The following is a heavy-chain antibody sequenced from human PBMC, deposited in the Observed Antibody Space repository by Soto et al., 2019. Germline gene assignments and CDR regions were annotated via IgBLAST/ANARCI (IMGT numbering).Heavy chain of an antibody. D-gene: IGHD1-26*01. V-gene: IGHV4-30-4*01. CDR3: ARVWGGSDFDY. Sequence: SETLSLTCTVSGGSISSGDYYWSWIRQPPGKGLEWIGYIYYSGSTYYNPSLKSRVTISLDTSKNQFSLKLSSVTAADTAVYYCARVWGGSDFDYWGQGTLVTVSS. CDR1: GGSISSGDYY. CDR2: IYYSGST. J-gene: IGHJ4*02.